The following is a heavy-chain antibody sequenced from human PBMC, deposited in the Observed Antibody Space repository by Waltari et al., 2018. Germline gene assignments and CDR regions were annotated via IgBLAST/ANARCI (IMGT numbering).Heavy chain of an antibody. V-gene: IGHV1-8*01. CDR1: GYTFTSYD. J-gene: IGHJ3*02. CDR2: RNLNSGNT. CDR3: VLSRPGSYAFDI. Sequence: QVQLVQSGAEVKKPGASVKVSCKASGYTFTSYDINWVRQATGQGLEWMGWRNLNSGNTGYAQKFQGRVTMTRNTSISTAYMELSSLRSEDTAVYYCVLSRPGSYAFDIWGQGTMVTVSS. D-gene: IGHD3-10*01.